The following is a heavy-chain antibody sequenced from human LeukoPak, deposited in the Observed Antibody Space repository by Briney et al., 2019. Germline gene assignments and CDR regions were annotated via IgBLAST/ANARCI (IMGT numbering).Heavy chain of an antibody. CDR1: GGSISTSSYY. CDR2: IYTSGST. J-gene: IGHJ4*02. D-gene: IGHD3-3*01. Sequence: PSETLSLTCTVSGGSISTSSYYWSWIRQPAGKGLEWIGRIYTSGSTNYNPSLKSRVTMSVDTSKNQFSLKLSSVTAADTAVYYCARDRVGNYDFWSGFDYWGQGTLVTVSS. CDR3: ARDRVGNYDFWSGFDY. V-gene: IGHV4-61*02.